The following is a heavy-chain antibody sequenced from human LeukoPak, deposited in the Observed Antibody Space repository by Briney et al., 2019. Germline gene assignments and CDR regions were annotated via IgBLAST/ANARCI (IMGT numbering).Heavy chain of an antibody. V-gene: IGHV3-48*03. J-gene: IGHJ3*02. CDR1: GFTVSSFE. Sequence: GGSLRLSCAVSGFTVSSFEMNWVRQAPGKGLEWVSYISISGSTIYTDPVKGRFTISRDNAKNSVHLQMNSLTAEDTAVYYCARGGSSGYYYNAFDIWGQGTMVTASS. CDR2: ISISGSTI. CDR3: ARGGSSGYYYNAFDI. D-gene: IGHD3-22*01.